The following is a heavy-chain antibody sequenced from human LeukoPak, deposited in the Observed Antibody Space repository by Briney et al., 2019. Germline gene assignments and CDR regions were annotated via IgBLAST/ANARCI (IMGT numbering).Heavy chain of an antibody. CDR3: AYMVRGVNRINFDY. D-gene: IGHD3-10*01. J-gene: IGHJ4*02. V-gene: IGHV3-21*01. CDR1: GFTFSSYS. CDR2: ISSSSSYI. Sequence: GGSLRLSCAASGFTFSSYSMNWGRQAPGKGLEWVSAISSSSSYIYYADSVKGRFTISRDNAKNSLYLQMNSLRAEDTAVYYCAYMVRGVNRINFDYWGQGTLVTVSS.